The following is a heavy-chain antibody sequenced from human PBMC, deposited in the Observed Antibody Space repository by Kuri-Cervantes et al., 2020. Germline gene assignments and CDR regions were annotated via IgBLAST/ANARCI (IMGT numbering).Heavy chain of an antibody. J-gene: IGHJ4*02. CDR1: GYTLTELS. CDR3: ATAGSYYEFVDY. Sequence: ASVKVSCKVSGYTLTELSMHWVRQAPGKGLEWMGGFDPDDGETIYAQKFQGRVTMTEDTSTDTAYMELSSLRSEDTAVYYCATAGSYYEFVDYWGQGTLVTVSS. V-gene: IGHV1-24*01. CDR2: FDPDDGET. D-gene: IGHD1-26*01.